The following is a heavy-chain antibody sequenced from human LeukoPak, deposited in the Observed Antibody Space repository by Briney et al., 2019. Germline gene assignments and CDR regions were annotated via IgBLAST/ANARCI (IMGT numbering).Heavy chain of an antibody. CDR3: AELGITMIGGV. V-gene: IGHV3-48*03. CDR2: ISGSGGST. Sequence: PGGSLRLSCTASGFTFDDYGMHWVRQVPGKGLEWVSAISGSGGSTYYADSVKGRFTISRDNAKNSLYLQMNSLRAEDTAVYYCAELGITMIGGVWGKGTTVTISS. J-gene: IGHJ6*04. D-gene: IGHD3-10*02. CDR1: GFTFDDYG.